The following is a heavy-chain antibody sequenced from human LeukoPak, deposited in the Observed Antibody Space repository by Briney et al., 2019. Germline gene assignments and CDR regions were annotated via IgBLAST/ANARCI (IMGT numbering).Heavy chain of an antibody. J-gene: IGHJ4*02. D-gene: IGHD6-13*01. CDR3: AKYSVAAADFDY. CDR1: GFTFSSYG. Sequence: GGSLRLSCAASGFTFSSYGVHWVRQAPGKGLEWVAVISYDGSNKYYADSVKGRFTISRDNSKNTLYLQMNSLRAEDTAVYYCAKYSVAAADFDYWGQGTLVTVSS. V-gene: IGHV3-30*18. CDR2: ISYDGSNK.